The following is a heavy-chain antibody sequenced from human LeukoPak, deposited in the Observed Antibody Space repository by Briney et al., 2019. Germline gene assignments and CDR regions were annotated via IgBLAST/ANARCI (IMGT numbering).Heavy chain of an antibody. CDR3: ARDSPGGSYWGVNPLGNWFDP. CDR1: GYTFTSYG. Sequence: ASVEVSCKASGYTFTSYGISWVRQAPGQGLEWMGWISAYNGNTNYAQKLQGRVTMTTDTSTSTAYMELRSLRSDDTAVYYCARDSPGGSYWGVNPLGNWFDPWGQGALVTVSS. V-gene: IGHV1-18*01. D-gene: IGHD1-26*01. CDR2: ISAYNGNT. J-gene: IGHJ5*02.